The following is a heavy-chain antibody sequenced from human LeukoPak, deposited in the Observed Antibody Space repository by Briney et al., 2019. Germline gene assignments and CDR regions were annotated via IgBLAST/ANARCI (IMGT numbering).Heavy chain of an antibody. Sequence: GGSLRLSFAASGFTFSSYAMSWVRQAPGKGLEWVSAISGSGGSTYYADSVKGRFTISRDNSKNTLYLQMNSLRAEDTAVYYCSKPRRTIFGVVTNYFDYWGQGTLVTVSS. CDR1: GFTFSSYA. V-gene: IGHV3-23*01. D-gene: IGHD3-3*01. CDR2: ISGSGGST. CDR3: SKPRRTIFGVVTNYFDY. J-gene: IGHJ4*02.